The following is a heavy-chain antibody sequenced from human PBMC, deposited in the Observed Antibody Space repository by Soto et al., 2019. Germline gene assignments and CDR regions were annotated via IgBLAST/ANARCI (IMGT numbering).Heavy chain of an antibody. V-gene: IGHV3-21*01. CDR2: ISPTGTFM. CDR1: GFAFSSYN. D-gene: IGHD4-17*01. CDR3: ARGGLYGAVPGWTGDAFDR. J-gene: IGHJ3*01. Sequence: VQLVASGGGLVKPGGSLRLSCAASGFAFSSYNMNWVRQAPGKGLEWVSSISPTGTFMNPAASLKDRFSTSIDNAEKSLFLQMTSLRAEDTAVYYCARGGLYGAVPGWTGDAFDRWGQGAKVTVSS.